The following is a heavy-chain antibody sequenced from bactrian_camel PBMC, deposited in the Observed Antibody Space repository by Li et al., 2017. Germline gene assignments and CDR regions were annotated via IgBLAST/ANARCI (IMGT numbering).Heavy chain of an antibody. CDR1: YTSSRSWC. V-gene: IGHV3S53*01. D-gene: IGHD6*01. Sequence: HVQLVESGGDLVQPGGSLRLSCAASYTSSRSWCMGWFRQAPGKEREGVALISTEGMTDYADSVKGRFTISQDSPKNTVYLQMNSLAPNDTAMYYCATAPRATFGGRWVDFRYWGQGTQVTVS. J-gene: IGHJ6*01. CDR2: ISTEGMT. CDR3: ATAPRATFGGRWVDFRY.